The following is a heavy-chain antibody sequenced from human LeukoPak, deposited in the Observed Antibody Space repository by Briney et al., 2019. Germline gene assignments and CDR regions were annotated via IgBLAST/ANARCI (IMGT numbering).Heavy chain of an antibody. Sequence: SETLSLTCTVSGGSISSYYWSWIRQPPEKGLEWIGYIYYSGSTNYNPSLKRRVTISVDTSKNQFSLKVSSVTAADTAVYYCATLSSSTVGFDYWGQGTLVTVSS. CDR2: IYYSGST. D-gene: IGHD6-6*01. CDR3: ATLSSSTVGFDY. V-gene: IGHV4-59*01. J-gene: IGHJ4*02. CDR1: GGSISSYY.